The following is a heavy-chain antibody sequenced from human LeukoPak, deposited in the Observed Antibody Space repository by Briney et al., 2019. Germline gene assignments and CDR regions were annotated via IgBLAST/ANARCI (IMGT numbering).Heavy chain of an antibody. Sequence: GASVKVSCKVSGYTLTELSMHWVRQTPGKGLEWMGGFDPEDGETIYAQKFQGRVTMTTDTSTSTAYMELRSLRSDDTAIYYCARDDGLVYVKFVDYWGQGTLVTVSS. CDR2: FDPEDGET. CDR1: GYTLTELS. D-gene: IGHD2-8*01. V-gene: IGHV1-24*01. CDR3: ARDDGLVYVKFVDY. J-gene: IGHJ4*02.